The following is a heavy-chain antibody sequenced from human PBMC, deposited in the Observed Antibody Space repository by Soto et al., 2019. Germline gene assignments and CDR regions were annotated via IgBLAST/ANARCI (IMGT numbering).Heavy chain of an antibody. Sequence: QVQLVESGGGVVQPGRSLRLSCAASGFTFSNYGMHWVRQAPGKGLEWVAVISYDGSNKYYADSVKGRFTISRDNSKNTLYLQMNILRAEDTAVYYCAKERSSGWSDYWGQGTLVTVSS. V-gene: IGHV3-30*18. CDR1: GFTFSNYG. CDR3: AKERSSGWSDY. CDR2: ISYDGSNK. D-gene: IGHD6-19*01. J-gene: IGHJ4*02.